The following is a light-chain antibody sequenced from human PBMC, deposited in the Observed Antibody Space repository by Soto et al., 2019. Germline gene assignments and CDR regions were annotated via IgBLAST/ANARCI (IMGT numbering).Light chain of an antibody. J-gene: IGKJ3*01. CDR1: QSVSSN. Sequence: EIVMTQSPATLSVSPGERATLSCRASQSVSSNLAWYQQKPGQAPRLLIYGASTRATGIPARFSGSGSGTEFTLTISSLQSEDFAAYYCQQYNNWPSFTFGHGTKVDIK. V-gene: IGKV3-15*01. CDR3: QQYNNWPSFT. CDR2: GAS.